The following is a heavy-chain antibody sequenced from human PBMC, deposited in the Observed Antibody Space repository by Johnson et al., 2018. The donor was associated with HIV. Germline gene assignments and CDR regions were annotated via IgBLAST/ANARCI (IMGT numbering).Heavy chain of an antibody. Sequence: VQLVESGGGLVQPGRSLRLSCAASGFTFDDYAMHWVRQAPGKGLEWVAVISYDGSNKYYADSVKGRFTISRDNAKNSLYLQMNSLRAEDTALYYCARGIMITFGGVIAHEAFDIWGQGTMVIVSS. V-gene: IGHV3-30-3*01. CDR2: ISYDGSNK. J-gene: IGHJ3*02. D-gene: IGHD3-16*02. CDR3: ARGIMITFGGVIAHEAFDI. CDR1: GFTFDDYA.